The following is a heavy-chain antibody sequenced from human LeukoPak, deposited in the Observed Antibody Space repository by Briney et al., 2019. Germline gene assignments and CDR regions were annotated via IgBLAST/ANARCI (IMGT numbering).Heavy chain of an antibody. CDR3: ARYYYYDSSGYLAYFDY. J-gene: IGHJ4*02. CDR1: GNSISSSSHY. Sequence: SETLSLTCTVSGNSISSSSHYWGWIRQPPGKGLEWIGTIYYSGSSYYNPSLKSRVTMSVDKSKNQFSLKLSSVTAADTAVYYCARYYYYDSSGYLAYFDYWGQGTLVTVSS. V-gene: IGHV4-39*07. D-gene: IGHD3-22*01. CDR2: IYYSGSS.